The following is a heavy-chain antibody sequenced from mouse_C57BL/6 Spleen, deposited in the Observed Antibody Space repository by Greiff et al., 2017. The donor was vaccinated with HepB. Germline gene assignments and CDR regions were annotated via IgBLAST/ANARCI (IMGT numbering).Heavy chain of an antibody. J-gene: IGHJ4*01. CDR1: GYTFTSYG. Sequence: LVESGAELARPGASVKLSYKASGYTFTSYGISWVKQRTGQGLEWIGEIYPRSGNTYYNEKFKGKATLTADKSSSTAYMELRSLTSEDSAVYFCAGDSSGFSYAMDYWGQGTSVTVSS. V-gene: IGHV1-81*01. CDR2: IYPRSGNT. CDR3: AGDSSGFSYAMDY. D-gene: IGHD3-2*02.